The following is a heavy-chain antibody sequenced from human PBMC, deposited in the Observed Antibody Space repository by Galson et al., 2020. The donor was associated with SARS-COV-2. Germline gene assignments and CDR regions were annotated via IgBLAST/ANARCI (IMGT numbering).Heavy chain of an antibody. CDR2: ISSSGSTI. CDR1: GFTFSDYY. J-gene: IGHJ4*02. D-gene: IGHD6-13*01. Sequence: NSGGSLSLSCAASGFTFSDYYINWIRQAPGKGLEWVSYISSSGSTIYYSDSVKGRFTISRDNAKNSLYLQMNSLRAGDTAVYYCARSVEKAAAVGYWGQGTLVTVSS. CDR3: ARSVEKAAAVGY. V-gene: IGHV3-11*04.